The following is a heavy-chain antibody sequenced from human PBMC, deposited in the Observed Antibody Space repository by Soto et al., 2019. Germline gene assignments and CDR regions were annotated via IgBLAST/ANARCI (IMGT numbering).Heavy chain of an antibody. CDR3: ASRPEARAADYCYGMDV. V-gene: IGHV1-69*13. CDR2: IIPIFGTA. J-gene: IGHJ6*02. D-gene: IGHD6-25*01. CDR1: GGTFSSYA. Sequence: EASVKVSCKASGGTFSSYAIGWVRQAPGQGLEWMGGIIPIFGTANYAQKFQGRVTITADESTSTAYMELSSLSSEDTAVYYCASRPEARAADYCYGMDVWGQVTTVTVSS.